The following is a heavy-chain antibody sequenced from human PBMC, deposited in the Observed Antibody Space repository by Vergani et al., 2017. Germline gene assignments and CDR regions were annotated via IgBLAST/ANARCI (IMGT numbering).Heavy chain of an antibody. CDR2: IYPGDSDT. J-gene: IGHJ5*02. D-gene: IGHD3-10*01. CDR3: ARSDNYGSGSYRFDP. V-gene: IGHV5-51*01. CDR1: GYSFTSYW. Sequence: EVQLVQSGAEVKKPGESLKISCKGSGYSFTSYWIGWVRQMPGKGLEWLGIIYPGDSDTRYSPSFQGHVTISADKSISTPYLQWSSLKASDTAMYYCARSDNYGSGSYRFDPWGQGTLVTVSS.